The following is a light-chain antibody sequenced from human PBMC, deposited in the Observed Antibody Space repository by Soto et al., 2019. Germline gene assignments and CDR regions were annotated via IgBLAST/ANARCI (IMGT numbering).Light chain of an antibody. J-gene: IGKJ1*01. CDR3: QQYNSYSWT. CDR2: KVS. Sequence: DIQMTQSPSTLSASVGDRVTITCRASQSVNDWLAWYQQKPGKAPNLLIYKVSNLDSGVPSRFSGSGSGTEFTLSIRSLQPYDFATYYCQQYNSYSWTFGQGTKVEIK. CDR1: QSVNDW. V-gene: IGKV1-5*03.